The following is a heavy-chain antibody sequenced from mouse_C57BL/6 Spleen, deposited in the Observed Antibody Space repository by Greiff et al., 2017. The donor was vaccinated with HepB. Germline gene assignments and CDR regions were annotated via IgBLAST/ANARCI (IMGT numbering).Heavy chain of an antibody. CDR2: IYPGSGST. V-gene: IGHV1-55*01. CDR3: ARGEPDV. J-gene: IGHJ1*03. CDR1: GYTFTSYW. Sequence: VQLQQSGAELVKPGASVKMSCKASGYTFTSYWITWVKQRPGQGLEWIGDIYPGSGSTNYNEKFKSKATLTVDTSSSTAYMQLSSLTSEESAGYYCARGEPDVWGTGTTVTVAS.